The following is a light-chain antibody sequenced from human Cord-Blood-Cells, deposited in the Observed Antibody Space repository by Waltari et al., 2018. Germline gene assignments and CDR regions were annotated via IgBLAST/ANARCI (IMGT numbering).Light chain of an antibody. Sequence: SSALTQEPAVSVAVGQTVRITCQGDSPRSYYASWYQQKPGQAPVLVIYGKNNRPSGIPDRFSGSSSGNTASLTITGAQAEDEADYYCNSRDSSGNHVVFGGGTKLTVL. CDR1: SPRSYY. CDR2: GKN. J-gene: IGLJ2*01. V-gene: IGLV3-19*01. CDR3: NSRDSSGNHVV.